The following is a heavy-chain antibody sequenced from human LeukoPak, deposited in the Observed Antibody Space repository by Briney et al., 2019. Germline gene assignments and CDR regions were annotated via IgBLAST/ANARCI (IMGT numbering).Heavy chain of an antibody. D-gene: IGHD1-7*01. CDR3: AKLGGLEVHGVNDAFDI. Sequence: PGGSLRLSCAASGFTFSSYWMHWVRQAPGKGLVWVSRINTDGSSTSYADSVKGRITISRDNSKNTLYLQMNSLRAEDTDVYYCAKLGGLEVHGVNDAFDIWGQGTMVTVSS. CDR2: INTDGSST. J-gene: IGHJ3*02. V-gene: IGHV3-74*01. CDR1: GFTFSSYW.